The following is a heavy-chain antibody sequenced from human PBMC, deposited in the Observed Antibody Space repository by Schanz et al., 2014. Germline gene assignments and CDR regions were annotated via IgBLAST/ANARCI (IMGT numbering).Heavy chain of an antibody. J-gene: IGHJ3*01. CDR3: ARDKESALSSPRHDAFDV. V-gene: IGHV3-48*01. Sequence: EVQLVESGGGLAQPGGSLRLSCAASGITFSGYSMNWVRQAPGKGLEWVSYISGSSSTKYYADSVKGRFTISRDNGKKSLYRQINSVRAEDPAVYFWARDKESALSSPRHDAFDVWGQGTVVTVSS. CDR1: GITFSGYS. CDR2: ISGSSSTK.